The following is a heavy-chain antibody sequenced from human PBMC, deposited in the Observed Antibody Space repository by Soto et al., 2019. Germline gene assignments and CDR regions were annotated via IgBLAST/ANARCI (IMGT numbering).Heavy chain of an antibody. V-gene: IGHV1-2*02. J-gene: IGHJ3*02. CDR2: INPNSGGT. CDR1: GYTFTGYH. CDR3: ARRPSLEAFDI. Sequence: RASVKVSCKASGYTFTGYHMHWVRQAPGQGLEWMGWINPNSGGTNYAQKFQGRVTMTRDTSISTAYMELSRLRSDDTAVYYCARRPSLEAFDIWGQGTMVTVSS.